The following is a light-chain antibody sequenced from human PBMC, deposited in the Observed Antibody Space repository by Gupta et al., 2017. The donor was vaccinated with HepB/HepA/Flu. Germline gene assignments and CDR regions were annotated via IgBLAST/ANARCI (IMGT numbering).Light chain of an antibody. CDR3: QKYDSTPRT. Sequence: DIVMTQSPDSLAVSLGERATINYKSSQSVLYSSNNKNYLPWYQQKPGQPPKLLIYWASTRESGVPDRFSGSGSGTDFTLPISSLQAEDVALYYCQKYDSTPRTFGQGTKLEIK. CDR1: QSVLYSSNNKNY. J-gene: IGKJ2*01. V-gene: IGKV4-1*01. CDR2: WAS.